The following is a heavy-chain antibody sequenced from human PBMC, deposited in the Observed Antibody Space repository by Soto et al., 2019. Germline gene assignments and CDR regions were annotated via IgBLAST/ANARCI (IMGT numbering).Heavy chain of an antibody. CDR2: MDPNSGST. CDR1: GYTFTSYD. Sequence: ASVKVSCKASGYTFTSYDINWVRQAPGQGLEWLGWMDPNSGSTGYAQNFQGRVTMTRNISINTAHMELSSLRSEDTAVYYCARERKFDFWRKGLDVWGQGTTVTVS. J-gene: IGHJ6*02. V-gene: IGHV1-8*01. D-gene: IGHD3-3*01. CDR3: ARERKFDFWRKGLDV.